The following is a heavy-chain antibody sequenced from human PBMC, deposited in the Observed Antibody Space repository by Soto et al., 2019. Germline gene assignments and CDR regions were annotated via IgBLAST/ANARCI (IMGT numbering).Heavy chain of an antibody. D-gene: IGHD3-10*01. CDR2: IIPIFGTA. CDR3: ASDWPGSRSPLGWFGP. CDR1: GGTFSSYA. V-gene: IGHV1-69*13. Sequence: SVKVSCKASGGTFSSYAISWVRQAPGQGLEWMGGIIPIFGTANYAQKFQGRVTITADESTSTAYMELSSLRSEDTAVYYCASDWPGSRSPLGWFGPWNQRTLVSVS. J-gene: IGHJ5*02.